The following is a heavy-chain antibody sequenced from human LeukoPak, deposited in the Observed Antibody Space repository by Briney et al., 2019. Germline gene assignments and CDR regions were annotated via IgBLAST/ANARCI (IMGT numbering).Heavy chain of an antibody. D-gene: IGHD6-19*01. CDR3: AKEPTSRGSGRGYFDL. CDR1: GFTFSSFW. J-gene: IGHJ2*01. CDR2: ITGSGDTT. V-gene: IGHV3-23*01. Sequence: GGSLRLSRAASGFTFSSFWMTWVRQAPGKGLEWVSGITGSGDTTFYADSVKGRFTISRDNSKNTLYLQVNSLRAEDTAVYFCAKEPTSRGSGRGYFDLWGRGTLVTVPS.